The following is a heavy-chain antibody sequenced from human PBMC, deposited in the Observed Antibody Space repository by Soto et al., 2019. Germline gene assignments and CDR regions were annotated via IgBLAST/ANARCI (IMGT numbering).Heavy chain of an antibody. CDR3: ATQPGGGGY. CDR2: IYSGGYT. Sequence: EVQLVESGGGLIQPGGSLRLSCAVSGFTVSNNYMSWVRQAPGKGLEGVSVIYSGGYTAYGDSVKGRFTISRDNSKHTLYPKIKTLGAAPAAVYYWATQPGGGGYGGQGTLVTVSS. J-gene: IGHJ4*02. D-gene: IGHD2-2*01. CDR1: GFTVSNNY. V-gene: IGHV3-53*01.